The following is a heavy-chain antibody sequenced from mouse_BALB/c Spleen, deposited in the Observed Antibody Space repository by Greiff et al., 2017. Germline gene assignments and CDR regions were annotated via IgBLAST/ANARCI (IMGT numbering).Heavy chain of an antibody. J-gene: IGHJ4*01. CDR3: ARGTTVVEKDAMDY. V-gene: IGHV1-9*01. CDR2: ILPGSGST. CDR1: GYTFSSYW. D-gene: IGHD1-1*01. Sequence: QVQLQQSGAELMKPGASVKISCKATGYTFSSYWIEWVKQRPGHGLEWIGEILPGSGSTNYNEKFKGKATFTADTSSNTAYMQLSSLTSEDSAVYYCARGTTVVEKDAMDYWGQGTSVTVSS.